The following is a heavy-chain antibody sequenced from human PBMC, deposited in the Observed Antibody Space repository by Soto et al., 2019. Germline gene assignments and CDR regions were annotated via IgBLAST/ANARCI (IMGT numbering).Heavy chain of an antibody. J-gene: IGHJ6*02. CDR2: ISAYNGNT. CDR3: ARDSYYFWSGYRVDAYYYYGMDV. CDR1: GYTFTSYA. D-gene: IGHD3-3*01. Sequence: VASVKVSCKASGYTFTSYAMHWVRQAPGQGLEWMGWISAYNGNTNYAQKLQGRVTMTTDTSTSTAYMELRSLRSEDTAVYYCARDSYYFWSGYRVDAYYYYGMDVWGQGTTVTVSS. V-gene: IGHV1-18*01.